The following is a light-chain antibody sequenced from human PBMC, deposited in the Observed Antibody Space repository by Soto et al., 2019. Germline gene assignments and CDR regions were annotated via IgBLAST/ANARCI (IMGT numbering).Light chain of an antibody. CDR3: QQSNTYSWT. J-gene: IGKJ1*01. CDR2: AAS. CDR1: QGISTY. V-gene: IGKV1-5*01. Sequence: DIQMTQSPSTLSASVGARAPITCRASQGISTYLAWYQQKPGKAPKLLIYAASSLFSGVPSRFSGSGSGTEFTLTISNLQPDDFATYYCQQSNTYSWTFGQGTKVDIK.